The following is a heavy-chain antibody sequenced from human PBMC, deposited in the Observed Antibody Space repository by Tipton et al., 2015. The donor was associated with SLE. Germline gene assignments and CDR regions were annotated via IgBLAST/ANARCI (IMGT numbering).Heavy chain of an antibody. V-gene: IGHV3-74*01. CDR3: ARDGAYGEGFFDY. J-gene: IGHJ4*02. CDR2: INSDGSST. D-gene: IGHD4-17*01. Sequence: SLRLSCAASGFTFSNYWMHWVRQAPGKGLVWVSRINSDGSSTSYADSVKGRFTISRDNAKNTLYLQMNSLRAEDTAVYYCARDGAYGEGFFDYWGQGALVTVSS. CDR1: GFTFSNYW.